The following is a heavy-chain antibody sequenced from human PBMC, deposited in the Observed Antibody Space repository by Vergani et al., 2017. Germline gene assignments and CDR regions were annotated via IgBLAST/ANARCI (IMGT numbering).Heavy chain of an antibody. D-gene: IGHD3-10*01. V-gene: IGHV3-23*01. J-gene: IGHJ6*02. Sequence: EVQLLESGGGLVQPGGSLRLSCAASGFTFSSYAMSWVRQAPGKGLEWVSAMSGSGGSTYYADSVKGRFTISRDNSKNTLYLQMNSLRAEDTAVYYCAKLLMVRGVTYYYGMDVWGQGTTVTVSS. CDR1: GFTFSSYA. CDR2: MSGSGGST. CDR3: AKLLMVRGVTYYYGMDV.